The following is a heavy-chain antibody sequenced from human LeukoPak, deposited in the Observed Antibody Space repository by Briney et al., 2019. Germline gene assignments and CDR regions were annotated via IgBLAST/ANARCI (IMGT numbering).Heavy chain of an antibody. CDR2: IIPILGIA. Sequence: SVKVSCKASGGTFSSYTISWVRQAPGQGLEWMGRIIPILGIANYAQKFQGRVTITADKSTSTAYMELSCLRSEDTAVYYRARDSSSGGVDYWGQGTLLTVSS. CDR1: GGTFSSYT. D-gene: IGHD6-25*01. CDR3: ARDSSSGGVDY. V-gene: IGHV1-69*04. J-gene: IGHJ4*02.